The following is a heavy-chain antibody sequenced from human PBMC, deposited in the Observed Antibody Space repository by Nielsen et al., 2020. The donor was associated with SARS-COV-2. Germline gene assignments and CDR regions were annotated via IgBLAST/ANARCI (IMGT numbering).Heavy chain of an antibody. Sequence: SLKISCAASGFTFDDYAMHWVRQAPGKGLEWVSGISWNSGSIGYADSVKGRFTISRDNAKNSLYLQMNSLRAEDTALYYCATLASSGSFTHYYGMDVWGQGTTVTVSS. J-gene: IGHJ6*02. D-gene: IGHD3-10*01. CDR1: GFTFDDYA. V-gene: IGHV3-9*01. CDR2: ISWNSGSI. CDR3: ATLASSGSFTHYYGMDV.